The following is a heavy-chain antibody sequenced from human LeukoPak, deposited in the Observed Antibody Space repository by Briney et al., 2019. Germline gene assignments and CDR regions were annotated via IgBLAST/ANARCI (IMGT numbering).Heavy chain of an antibody. CDR2: IYYSGST. CDR1: GGSISSYY. J-gene: IGHJ3*02. Sequence: PSETLSLTCTVSGGSISSYYWSWIRQPPGKGLEWIGYIYYSGSTNYNPSLKSRVTISVDTSKNQFPLKLSSVTAADTAVHYCARAPKVDAFDIWGQGTMVTVSS. CDR3: ARAPKVDAFDI. V-gene: IGHV4-59*01.